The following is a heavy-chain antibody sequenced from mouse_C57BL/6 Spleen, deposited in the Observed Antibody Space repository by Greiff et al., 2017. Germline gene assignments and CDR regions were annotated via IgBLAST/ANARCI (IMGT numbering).Heavy chain of an antibody. D-gene: IGHD2-4*01. CDR3: ARDGDDYDDYFDY. CDR1: GYTFTSYT. Sequence: VQLQQSGAELARPGASVKISCKASGYTFTSYTMHWVKQRPGKGLEWIGHINPSSGYTKYNQKFKDKATLTADKSSSPAYMQLSSLTSEDSAVYYCARDGDDYDDYFDYWGQGTTLTVSS. CDR2: INPSSGYT. V-gene: IGHV1-4*01. J-gene: IGHJ2*01.